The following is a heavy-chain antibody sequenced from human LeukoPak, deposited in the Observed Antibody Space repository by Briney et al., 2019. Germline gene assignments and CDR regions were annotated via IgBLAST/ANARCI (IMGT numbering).Heavy chain of an antibody. J-gene: IGHJ4*02. V-gene: IGHV3-23*01. CDR1: GFTFSTYA. Sequence: PGGSLRLSCAASGFTFSTYAMSWVRQAPGKGLEWVTTISGGGDKQYADHVKGRFTVSRDDSKNTLYLQMNSLRAEDTAVYFCARGGSFYYGSGNFYNFWGQGTLVTVSS. CDR2: ISGGGDK. D-gene: IGHD3-10*01. CDR3: ARGGSFYYGSGNFYNF.